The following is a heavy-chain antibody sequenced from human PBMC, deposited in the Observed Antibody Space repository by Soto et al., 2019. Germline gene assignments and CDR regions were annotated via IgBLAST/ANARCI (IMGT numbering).Heavy chain of an antibody. CDR1: GFTVSSNY. CDR2: FYRDGST. V-gene: IGHV3-66*01. D-gene: IGHD5-18*01. J-gene: IGHJ4*02. Sequence: EVQLVESGGGLVQPGGSLRLSCAASGFTVSSNYMSWVRHAPGKGLEWVSVFYRDGSTYYADSVKGRFTLSRDNSKNPLYLQMSSLRAEDTAVYYCARRIQLWSPIDYWGQGTLVTVSS. CDR3: ARRIQLWSPIDY.